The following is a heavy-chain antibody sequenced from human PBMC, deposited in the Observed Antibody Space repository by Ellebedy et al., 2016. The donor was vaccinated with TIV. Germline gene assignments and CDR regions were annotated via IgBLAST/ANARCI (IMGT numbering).Heavy chain of an antibody. CDR1: GYTFTSYF. CDR2: INPTSGSS. D-gene: IGHD3-22*01. J-gene: IGHJ4*02. V-gene: IGHV1-46*01. CDR3: ARGDNYYYDSSGYYYSY. Sequence: ASVKVSCKASGYTFTSYFLYWVRQAPGQGLEWMGIINPTSGSSNYAQKFQGRVTVTRYTSTSTVYMELSSLRSEDTAVYYCARGDNYYYDSSGYYYSYWGQGTLVTVSS.